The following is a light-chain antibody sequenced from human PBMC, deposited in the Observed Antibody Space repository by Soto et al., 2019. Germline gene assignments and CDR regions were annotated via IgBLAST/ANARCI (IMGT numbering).Light chain of an antibody. J-gene: IGKJ5*01. CDR2: GAS. CDR3: QQYYNLHPA. Sequence: QSPATLSLSPGERATLSCRASQSVSSSYLSWNQQKPGQAPRLLIYGASTRATGIPARFSGSGSGTDFTLTISSLQPEDFAVYYCQQYYNLHPAFGQWTRLEIK. V-gene: IGKV3D-7*01. CDR1: QSVSSSY.